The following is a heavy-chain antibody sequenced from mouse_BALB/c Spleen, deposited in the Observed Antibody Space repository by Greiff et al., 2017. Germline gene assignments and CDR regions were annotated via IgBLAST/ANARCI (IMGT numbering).Heavy chain of an antibody. V-gene: IGHV5-6-5*01. CDR2: ISSGGST. D-gene: IGHD1-1*01. Sequence: DVKLVESGGGLVKPGGSLKLSCAASGFTFSSYAMSWVRQTPEKRLEWVASISSGGSTYYPDSVKGRFTISRDNARNILYLQISSLRSEDTAMYYCARGSSATGFFDYWGQGTTLTVSS. CDR1: GFTFSSYA. CDR3: ARGSSATGFFDY. J-gene: IGHJ2*01.